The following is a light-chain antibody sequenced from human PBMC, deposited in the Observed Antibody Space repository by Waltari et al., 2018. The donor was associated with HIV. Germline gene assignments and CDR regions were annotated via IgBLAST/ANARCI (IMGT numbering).Light chain of an antibody. CDR2: AAS. V-gene: IGKV1D-12*01. Sequence: DIQMTQSPSSVSASVGDRVTITCRASHGIGTWLAWYQQRPGKAPSLLIYAASSLQSGVPSRFSGSGSGTDFTLTINSLQPEDFATYYCQQANSFPPTFGGGTKVEIK. CDR1: HGIGTW. J-gene: IGKJ4*01. CDR3: QQANSFPPT.